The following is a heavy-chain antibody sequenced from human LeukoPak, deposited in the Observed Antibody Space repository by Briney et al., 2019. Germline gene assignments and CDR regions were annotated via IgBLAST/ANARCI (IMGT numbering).Heavy chain of an antibody. CDR1: GFTFSDYW. CDR3: ARDGTAAGLYFDL. D-gene: IGHD6-13*01. J-gene: IGHJ4*01. Sequence: GGSLRLSCVISGFTFSDYWMNWVRQAPGKGLEWVGSINQNGAEKTYMDSVKGRFTISRDNPRNSLYLQMNSLRAEDTAIYYCARDGTAAGLYFDLWGQGTLVTVSS. CDR2: INQNGAEK. V-gene: IGHV3-7*01.